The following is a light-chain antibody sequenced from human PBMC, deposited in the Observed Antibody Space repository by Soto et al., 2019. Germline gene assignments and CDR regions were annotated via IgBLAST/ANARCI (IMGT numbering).Light chain of an antibody. Sequence: EIVLTQSPGTLSLSPGERATLSCRASQSVTRSSLAWYQQKPGQAPRLLIYGASSRATGIPDRFSGSGSGTHFTLDVSRLGPEDFAMYYCHQYGSSPWTFGQGTKVEIK. CDR2: GAS. V-gene: IGKV3-20*01. CDR3: HQYGSSPWT. CDR1: QSVTRSS. J-gene: IGKJ1*01.